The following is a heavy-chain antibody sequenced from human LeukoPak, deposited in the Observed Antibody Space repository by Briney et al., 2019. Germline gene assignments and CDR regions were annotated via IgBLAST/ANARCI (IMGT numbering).Heavy chain of an antibody. J-gene: IGHJ4*02. CDR2: IYYSGST. Sequence: SXTLXLTCTVSGGSISSYYWSWIRQPPGKGLEWIGYIYYSGSTNYNPSLKSRVTISIDTSKKQFSLKLSSATAADATLYYCSRAGRVVSSGYYYSDYWGQGTLVTVSS. CDR1: GGSISSYY. D-gene: IGHD3-22*01. V-gene: IGHV4-59*01. CDR3: SRAGRVVSSGYYYSDY.